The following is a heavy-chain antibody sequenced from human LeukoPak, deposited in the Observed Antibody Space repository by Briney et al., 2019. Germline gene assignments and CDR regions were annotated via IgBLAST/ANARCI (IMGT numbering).Heavy chain of an antibody. CDR1: GYTFTSYG. CDR3: ATVAGSSSPAYYYYYMDV. D-gene: IGHD6-6*01. CDR2: IIPIFGTA. Sequence: SVKVSCKASGYTFTSYGISWVRQAPGQGLEWMGGIIPIFGTANYAQKFQGRVTITADESTSTAYMELSSLRSEDTAVYYCATVAGSSSPAYYYYYMDVWGKGTTVTVSS. V-gene: IGHV1-69*13. J-gene: IGHJ6*03.